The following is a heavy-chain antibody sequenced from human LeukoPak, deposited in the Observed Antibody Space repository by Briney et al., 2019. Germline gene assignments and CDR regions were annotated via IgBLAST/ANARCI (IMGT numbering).Heavy chain of an antibody. J-gene: IGHJ4*02. D-gene: IGHD6-13*01. CDR1: GGSFSGYY. Sequence: SETLSLTCAVYGGSFSGYYWSWIRQPPGKGLEWIGEINHSGSANYNPSLKSRVTISVDTSKNQFSLKLSSVTAADTAVSYCARGAAAGKFDYWGQGTLVTVSS. CDR2: INHSGSA. V-gene: IGHV4-34*01. CDR3: ARGAAAGKFDY.